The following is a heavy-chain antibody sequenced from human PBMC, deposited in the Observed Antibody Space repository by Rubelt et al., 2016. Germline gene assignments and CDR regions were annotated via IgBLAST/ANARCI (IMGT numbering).Heavy chain of an antibody. J-gene: IGHJ3*01. D-gene: IGHD6-13*01. CDR2: TYYNGNT. Sequence: QLQLQESGPGLVKPSETLSLTCTASGGSITSTSYFWGWIRQPPGKGLEWIGTTYYNGNTYYNPSPKSRVTMSVDTSENQCSLKLSSVTAADTAMYYCARREQQVVKRAFDVWGQGTLVTVSS. CDR3: ARREQQVVKRAFDV. V-gene: IGHV4-39*07. CDR1: GGSITSTSYF.